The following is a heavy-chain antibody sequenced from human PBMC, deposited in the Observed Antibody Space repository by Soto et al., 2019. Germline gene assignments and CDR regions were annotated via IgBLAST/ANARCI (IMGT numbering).Heavy chain of an antibody. V-gene: IGHV4-30-2*01. J-gene: IGHJ4*02. CDR3: ARAGGLGAVAVDS. D-gene: IGHD6-19*01. Sequence: QLQLQESGSGLVKPSQTLSLTCAVSGGSISSGGYSWSWIRQPPGKGLEWIGYIYHSGSTYYNPSLKGRVTIAVDRSQNQFSLKLSSVTAADTAVYYCARAGGLGAVAVDSWGQGTLVTVSS. CDR1: GGSISSGGYS. CDR2: IYHSGST.